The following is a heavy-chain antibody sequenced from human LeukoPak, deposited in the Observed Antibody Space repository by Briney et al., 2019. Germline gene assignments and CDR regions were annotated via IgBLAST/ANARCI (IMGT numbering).Heavy chain of an antibody. CDR1: GFTFSSYA. V-gene: IGHV3-9*01. CDR3: AKAMVRGVIITHFDY. D-gene: IGHD3-10*01. J-gene: IGHJ4*02. Sequence: GGSLRLSCAASGFTFSSYAMSWVRQAPGKGLEWVSGISWNSGSIGYADSVKGRFTISRDNAKNSLYLQMNSLRAEDTALYYCAKAMVRGVIITHFDYWGQGTLVTVSS. CDR2: ISWNSGSI.